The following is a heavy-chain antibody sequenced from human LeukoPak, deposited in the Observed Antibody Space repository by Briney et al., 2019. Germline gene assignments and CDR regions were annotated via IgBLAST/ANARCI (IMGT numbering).Heavy chain of an antibody. CDR2: INPNSGGT. Sequence: GASVKVSCKASGYTFTGYYMHWVRQAPGQGLEWMGWINPNSGGTNYAQKFQGRVTMTRDTSISTAYMELSRLRSDDTAVYYCARDLTHSGSYRGDYWGQGTLVTVSS. CDR3: ARDLTHSGSYRGDY. CDR1: GYTFTGYY. J-gene: IGHJ4*02. D-gene: IGHD1-26*01. V-gene: IGHV1-2*02.